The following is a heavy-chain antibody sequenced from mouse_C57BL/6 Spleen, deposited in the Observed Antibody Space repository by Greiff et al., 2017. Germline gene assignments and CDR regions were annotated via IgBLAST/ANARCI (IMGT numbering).Heavy chain of an antibody. Sequence: EVKLVESGGGLVQPGGSLKLSCAASGFTFSDYGMAWVRQAPRKGPEWVAFISNLAYSNYYADTVTGRFTISRENDKNTLYLEMSIWRSEDTAMYYGARHPSYSYVSSYDYAMDYWGQGPSVTVSS. CDR2: ISNLAYSN. CDR1: GFTFSDYG. V-gene: IGHV5-15*01. CDR3: ARHPSYSYVSSYDYAMDY. J-gene: IGHJ4*01. D-gene: IGHD1-1*01.